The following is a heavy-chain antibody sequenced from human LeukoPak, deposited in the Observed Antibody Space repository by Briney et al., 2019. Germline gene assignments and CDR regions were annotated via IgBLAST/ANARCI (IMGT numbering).Heavy chain of an antibody. Sequence: PSGTLSLTCAVSGYSISSGYYWGWIRQPPGKGLEWIGSIYHSGSMYFNPSLNRRVTISVDTSKNQFSLKLTSVTAADTAVYYCARDPKNDYYYGSSPYYRPFDYWGQGTLVTVSS. D-gene: IGHD3-22*01. CDR2: IYHSGSM. J-gene: IGHJ4*02. V-gene: IGHV4-38-2*02. CDR3: ARDPKNDYYYGSSPYYRPFDY. CDR1: GYSISSGYY.